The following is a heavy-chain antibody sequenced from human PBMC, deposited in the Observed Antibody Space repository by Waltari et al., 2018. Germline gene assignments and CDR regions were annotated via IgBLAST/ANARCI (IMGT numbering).Heavy chain of an antibody. D-gene: IGHD3-22*01. CDR1: GFNFISYA. CDR3: ARHLYSIDYLELAK. J-gene: IGHJ4*02. CDR2: ISDSGVIT. V-gene: IGHV3-23*01. Sequence: DEHLLESGGGLAQPGGSLRLSGAASGFNFISYAMSGVRQAPGKGLEWVSGISDSGVITKYADSVKGRFTVSRDNSKNTVFLHLNSLRAEDTAFYYCARHLYSIDYLELAKWGQGTLVTVSS.